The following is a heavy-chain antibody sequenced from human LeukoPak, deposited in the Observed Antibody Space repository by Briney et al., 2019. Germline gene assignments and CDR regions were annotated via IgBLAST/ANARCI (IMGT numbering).Heavy chain of an antibody. CDR2: IYTSGST. D-gene: IGHD3-3*01. V-gene: IGHV4-4*07. J-gene: IGHJ4*02. Sequence: SETLSLTCTVSGGSISSYYWSWIRQPAGKGLEWIGRIYTSGSTNYNPSLKSRVTTSVDTSKNQFSLKLSSVTAADTAVYYCARGAYDFWSGYYHYYFDYWGQGTLVTVSS. CDR1: GGSISSYY. CDR3: ARGAYDFWSGYYHYYFDY.